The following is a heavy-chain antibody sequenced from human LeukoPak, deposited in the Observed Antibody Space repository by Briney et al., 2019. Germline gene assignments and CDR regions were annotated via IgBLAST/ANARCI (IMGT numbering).Heavy chain of an antibody. Sequence: LSLTCAVYGGSFSGYYWSWIRQPPGKGLEWVGRTRNKASSYTTEYAAFVKGRFTISRDDSSNSLFLQMNNLKIEDTAVYYCVRVSTTYYYDYWGQGTLVTVSS. CDR1: GGSFSGYY. D-gene: IGHD3-22*01. J-gene: IGHJ4*02. CDR2: TRNKASSYTT. V-gene: IGHV3-72*01. CDR3: VRVSTTYYYDY.